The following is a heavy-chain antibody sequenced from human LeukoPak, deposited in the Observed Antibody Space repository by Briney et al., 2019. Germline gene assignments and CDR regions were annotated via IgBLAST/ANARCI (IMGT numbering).Heavy chain of an antibody. Sequence: ASVKVSCKASGGTFSSYAISWVRQAPGQGLEWMGRIIPIFGTANYAQKFQGRVTITTDESTSTAYMELSSLRSEDTAVYYCARAPVTYYDILTGYPFDYWGQGTLVTVSS. CDR1: GGTFSSYA. CDR3: ARAPVTYYDILTGYPFDY. J-gene: IGHJ4*02. CDR2: IIPIFGTA. V-gene: IGHV1-69*05. D-gene: IGHD3-9*01.